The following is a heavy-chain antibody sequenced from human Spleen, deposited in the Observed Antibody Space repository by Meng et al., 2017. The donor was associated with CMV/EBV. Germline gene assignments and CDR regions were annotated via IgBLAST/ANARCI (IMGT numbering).Heavy chain of an antibody. D-gene: IGHD2-15*01. J-gene: IGHJ4*02. CDR3: ANELNYCSGGSCGY. CDR1: GFTFSDYS. CDR2: IYSGGSST. Sequence: GESLKISCAASGFTFSDYSMNWIRQAPGKGLEWVSVIYSGGSSTYYADSVKGRFTISRDNSKNTLYLQMNSLRAEDTAVYYCANELNYCSGGSCGYWGQGTLVTVSS. V-gene: IGHV3-23*03.